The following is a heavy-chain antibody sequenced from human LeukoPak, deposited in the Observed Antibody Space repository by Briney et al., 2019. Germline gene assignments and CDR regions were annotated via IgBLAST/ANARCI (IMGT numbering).Heavy chain of an antibody. CDR2: IYYSGST. D-gene: IGHD3-10*01. J-gene: IGHJ4*02. V-gene: IGHV4-39*01. CDR1: GGSISSSSYY. Sequence: SETLSLTCTVSGGSISSSSYYWGWIRQPPGKGLDWIGSIYYSGSTYYNPSLKSRVTISVDTSKNQFSLKLSYVTAADTAVYYCARHSTPFSNYYGSGSYSRPLDYWGQGTRVTVSS. CDR3: ARHSTPFSNYYGSGSYSRPLDY.